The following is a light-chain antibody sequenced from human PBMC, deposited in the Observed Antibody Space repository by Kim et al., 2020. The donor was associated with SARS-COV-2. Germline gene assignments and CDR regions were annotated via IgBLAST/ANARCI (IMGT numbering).Light chain of an antibody. CDR2: AAS. CDR3: QELNSFPP. Sequence: SAAVGDRVAITCRASHDISSYLAWYQQKSGKAPNLLISAASTLHSGVPSRFSGSGSGTDFTLTFTGLQPEDFATYFCQELNSFPPFGKGTRLEI. J-gene: IGKJ5*01. CDR1: HDISSY. V-gene: IGKV1-9*01.